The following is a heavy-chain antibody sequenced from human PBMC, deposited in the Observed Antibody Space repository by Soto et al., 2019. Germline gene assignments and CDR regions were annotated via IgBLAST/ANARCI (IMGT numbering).Heavy chain of an antibody. CDR2: INRDGSSA. J-gene: IGHJ4*02. CDR1: GFTFNYYW. CDR3: ARARYSLAY. Sequence: EVQLVESGGTLVQPGGSLRLSCAGSGFTFNYYWIHWVRQTPGMGLEWVSGINRDGSSATYADSVKGRFTISRDNAKNTVFLQMDSLRGEDTAVYFCARARYSLAYGGQGTLVTVSS. V-gene: IGHV3-74*03. D-gene: IGHD1-26*01.